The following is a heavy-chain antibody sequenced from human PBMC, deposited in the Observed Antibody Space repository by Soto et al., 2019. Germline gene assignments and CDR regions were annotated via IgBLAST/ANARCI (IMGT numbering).Heavy chain of an antibody. Sequence: QVQLVQSGAEVKKTGASVEVSCKASGYTFISYGISWVRQAPGQGLEWMGWISPYNGKTNYAQTFQGRATMTTDRSTSTAYMELRSLRSDDTAVYYCARAGFSTSWLRLLGTGAHGVEIDFWGQGTLVTVSS. D-gene: IGHD6-13*01. CDR2: ISPYNGKT. CDR1: GYTFISYG. CDR3: ARAGFSTSWLRLLGTGAHGVEIDF. V-gene: IGHV1-18*01. J-gene: IGHJ4*02.